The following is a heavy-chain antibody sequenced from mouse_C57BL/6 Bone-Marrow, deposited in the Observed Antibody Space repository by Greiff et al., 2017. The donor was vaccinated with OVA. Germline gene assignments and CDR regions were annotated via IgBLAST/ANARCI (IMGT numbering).Heavy chain of an antibody. J-gene: IGHJ4*01. V-gene: IGHV1-72*01. CDR3: ARSLRRGKSGYYAMDY. CDR2: IDPNSGGT. D-gene: IGHD2-12*01. CDR1: GYTFTSYW. Sequence: QSCKASGYTFTSYWMHWVKQRPGRGLEWIGRIDPNSGGTKYNEKFKSKATLTVDKPSSTAYMQLSSLTSEDSAVYYCARSLRRGKSGYYAMDYWGQGTSVTVSS.